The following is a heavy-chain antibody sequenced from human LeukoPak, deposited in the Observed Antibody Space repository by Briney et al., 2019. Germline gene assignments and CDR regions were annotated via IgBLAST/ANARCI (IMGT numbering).Heavy chain of an antibody. V-gene: IGHV3-48*03. D-gene: IGHD5-18*01. CDR2: ISCCGRTI. CDR3: AREGDTAMVYYYYYYMDV. CDR1: GFTFSSYE. Sequence: GGSLGLSWAASGFTFSSYEMNWVRQAPGKGLEWVSYISCCGRTIYYADSVKGRFTISRDNAKNSLYLQMNSLSAEDTAVYYCAREGDTAMVYYYYYYMDVWGKGTTVTISS. J-gene: IGHJ6*03.